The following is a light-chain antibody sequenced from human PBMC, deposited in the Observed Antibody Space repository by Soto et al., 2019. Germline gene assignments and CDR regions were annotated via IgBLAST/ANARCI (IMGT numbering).Light chain of an antibody. CDR2: EGS. J-gene: IGLJ2*01. Sequence: QSALTQPASVSGSPGQSITISCTGTSSDFGSYNLVSWYQQHPGKAPKLMIYEGSKRPSGVSNRFSGSKSGNTASLTISGLQAEDEADYYCCSYAGSSIYVVFGGGTKLTVL. CDR3: CSYAGSSIYVV. V-gene: IGLV2-23*01. CDR1: SSDFGSYNL.